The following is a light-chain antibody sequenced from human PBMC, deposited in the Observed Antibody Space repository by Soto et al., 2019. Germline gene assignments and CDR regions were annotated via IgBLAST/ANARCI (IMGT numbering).Light chain of an antibody. CDR1: SSDVGGYNY. J-gene: IGLJ3*02. CDR3: SSYAGRNNFGV. V-gene: IGLV2-8*01. CDR2: EVN. Sequence: QSVLTQPPSASGSPGQAVTISCTGTSSDVGGYNYVSLYQQHPGKAPKLMIYEVNKRPSGVPDRFSGSKSGNTASLTVTGLQAEDEADYYCSSYAGRNNFGVFGGGTKVTVL.